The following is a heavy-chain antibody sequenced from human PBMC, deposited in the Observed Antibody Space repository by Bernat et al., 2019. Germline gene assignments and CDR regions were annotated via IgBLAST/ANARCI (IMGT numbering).Heavy chain of an antibody. Sequence: QVQLVESGGGVVQPGRSLRLSCAASGFTFSSYAMHWVRQAPGKGLEWVAVISYDGSNNYYADSVKGRFTISRDNSKNTLYLQMNSLRAEDTAVYYCARVRFWGKGTLVTVSS. CDR1: GFTFSSYA. D-gene: IGHD3-10*01. J-gene: IGHJ4*02. CDR2: ISYDGSNN. CDR3: ARVRF. V-gene: IGHV3-30*01.